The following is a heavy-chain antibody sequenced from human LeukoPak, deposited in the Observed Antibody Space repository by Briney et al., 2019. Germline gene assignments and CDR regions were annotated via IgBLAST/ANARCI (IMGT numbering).Heavy chain of an antibody. CDR1: GFTFSSYA. Sequence: GGSLRLSCAASGFTFSSYAMHWVRQAPGKGLEWVAVISYDGSNKYYADSVKGRFTISRDNSKNTLYLQMNSLRAEDTAVYYCARDSTGYWYFDLWGRGTLVSVSS. CDR2: ISYDGSNK. J-gene: IGHJ2*01. CDR3: ARDSTGYWYFDL. D-gene: IGHD3-3*02. V-gene: IGHV3-30-3*01.